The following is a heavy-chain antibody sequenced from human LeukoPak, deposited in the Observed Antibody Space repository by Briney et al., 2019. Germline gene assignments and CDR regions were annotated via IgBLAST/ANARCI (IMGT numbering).Heavy chain of an antibody. D-gene: IGHD2-2*01. CDR3: ARHPKSQLLLDY. CDR1: GYTFTGYY. CDR2: INPYSGAI. Sequence: ASVKASCKASGYTFTGYYMHWVRQAPGQGLEWMGWINPYSGAINYAQKFQGRVTLTRDTSISTAYMELSRLTSGDTAVYYCARHPKSQLLLDYWGQGTLVTVSS. J-gene: IGHJ4*02. V-gene: IGHV1-2*02.